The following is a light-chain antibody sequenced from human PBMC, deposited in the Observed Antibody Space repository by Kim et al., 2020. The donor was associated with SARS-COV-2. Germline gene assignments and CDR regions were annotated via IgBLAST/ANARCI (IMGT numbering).Light chain of an antibody. CDR2: GAS. V-gene: IGKV3-15*01. CDR1: QSVNSN. CDR3: QQYNNWPLT. Sequence: SPGERATLSCRASQSVNSNLAWYQQKPGQAPRLLIYGASTRATTIPARFSGSGSETEFTLTISSLQSEDFAVYYCQQYNNWPLTFGQGTKVEIK. J-gene: IGKJ1*01.